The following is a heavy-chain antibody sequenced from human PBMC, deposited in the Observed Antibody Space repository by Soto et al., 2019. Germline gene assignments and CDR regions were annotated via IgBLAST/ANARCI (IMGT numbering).Heavy chain of an antibody. CDR3: TKVGLFRNGYMGVVRGDY. Sequence: EVQLLESGGGLVQPGGSVRLSCAASGFTFSSYAMSWVRQAPGKGLEWVSGITDGGGSTFYADSLQGRFTISRDNSKNTLYLQMNSLTAEDTAIYYCTKVGLFRNGYMGVVRGDYWGQGTLITVSA. CDR1: GFTFSSYA. D-gene: IGHD6-13*01. CDR2: ITDGGGST. J-gene: IGHJ4*02. V-gene: IGHV3-23*01.